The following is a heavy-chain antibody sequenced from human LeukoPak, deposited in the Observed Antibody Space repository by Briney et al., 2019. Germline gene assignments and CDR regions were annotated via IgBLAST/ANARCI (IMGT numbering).Heavy chain of an antibody. J-gene: IGHJ4*02. CDR1: GYTFTSYG. V-gene: IGHV1-18*01. CDR3: ARDKESPGIDY. D-gene: IGHD3-10*01. CDR2: ISAYNGNT. Sequence: ASVKVSCKASGYTFTSYGISWVRQAPGQGLEWMGWISAYNGNTNYAQKFQERVTITRDMSTSTAYMELSSQRSEDTAVYYCARDKESPGIDYWGQGTLVTVSS.